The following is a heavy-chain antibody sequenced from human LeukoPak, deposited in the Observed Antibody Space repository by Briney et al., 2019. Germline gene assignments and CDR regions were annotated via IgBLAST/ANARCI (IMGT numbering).Heavy chain of an antibody. D-gene: IGHD3-3*02. CDR3: ARGTLVGPYYYYYMDV. Sequence: SVKVSCKASGGTFGSYAISWVRQAPRQGLEWMGGIIPIFGTANYAQKFQGRVTITTDESTSTAYMELSSLRSEDTAVYYCARGTLVGPYYYYYMDVWGKGTTVTVSS. V-gene: IGHV1-69*05. CDR1: GGTFGSYA. J-gene: IGHJ6*03. CDR2: IIPIFGTA.